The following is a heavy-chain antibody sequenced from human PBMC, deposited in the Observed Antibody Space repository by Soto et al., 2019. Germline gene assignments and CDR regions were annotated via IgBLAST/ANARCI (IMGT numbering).Heavy chain of an antibody. CDR2: IYPGDSDT. V-gene: IGHV5-51*01. CDR1: GYSFTSYW. CDR3: ATLNRGYYGSGKYYFDY. Sequence: GESLKISCKGSGYSFTSYWIGWVRQMPGKGLECMVIIYPGDSDTRYSPSFQGQVTISADKSISTAYLQWSSLKASDTAMYYCATLNRGYYGSGKYYFDYWGQGTLVTVSS. D-gene: IGHD3-10*01. J-gene: IGHJ4*02.